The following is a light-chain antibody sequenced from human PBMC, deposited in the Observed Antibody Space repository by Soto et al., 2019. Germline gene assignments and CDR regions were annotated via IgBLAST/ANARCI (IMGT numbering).Light chain of an antibody. V-gene: IGKV3-20*01. CDR3: HQYGSTPPYT. CDR2: GSS. CDR1: QSIINNY. Sequence: EVVLTQSPGTLSLSPGERATLACSASQSIINNYLAWYQQRPGQAPRLLIYGSSDRATGIPGRFSGSGSGTDFTLTISRLEPEYFAVYYCHQYGSTPPYTFGQGTKVEI. J-gene: IGKJ2*01.